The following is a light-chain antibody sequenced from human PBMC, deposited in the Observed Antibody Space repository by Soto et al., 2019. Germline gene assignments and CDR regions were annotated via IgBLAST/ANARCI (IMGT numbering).Light chain of an antibody. CDR2: EGS. J-gene: IGLJ3*02. Sequence: QSVLTQPASVSGSPGQSITISCTGPSSDVGSYNLVSWYQQHPGKAPKLMIYEGSKRPSGVANRFSGSKSGNTASLTISGLQADDEAYYYCCSYAGSRTWVFGGGTKLTVL. CDR3: CSYAGSRTWV. CDR1: SSDVGSYNL. V-gene: IGLV2-23*01.